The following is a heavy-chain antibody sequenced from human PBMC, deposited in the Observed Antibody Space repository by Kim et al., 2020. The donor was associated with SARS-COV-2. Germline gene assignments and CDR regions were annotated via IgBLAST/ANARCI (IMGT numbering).Heavy chain of an antibody. J-gene: IGHJ4*02. V-gene: IGHV3-23*01. CDR1: GITFSNYA. CDR3: AKMSYFDFWRGDKTPHYFDS. CDR2: LGGSGGGT. Sequence: GGSLRLSCVASGITFSNYAMSWVRQAPGKGLEWVSTLGGSGGGTYYTDSVKGRFTISRDNYKNTLYLQMDSLRAEDTAVYYCAKMSYFDFWRGDKTPHYFDSWGQGTLVTVSS. D-gene: IGHD3-3*01.